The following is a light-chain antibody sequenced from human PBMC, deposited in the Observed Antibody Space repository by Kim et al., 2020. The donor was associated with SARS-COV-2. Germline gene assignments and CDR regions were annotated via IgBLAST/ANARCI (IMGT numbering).Light chain of an antibody. CDR3: QQYAHSPLT. Sequence: GQRATLACRASQSGGPSFLAWYQQKPGQAPRLLIHGASNRSTGIPDRCSGSESGTDFALTISGLDPEDFAVYYCQQYAHSPLTFGQGTKVDI. CDR1: QSGGPSF. CDR2: GAS. V-gene: IGKV3-20*01. J-gene: IGKJ1*01.